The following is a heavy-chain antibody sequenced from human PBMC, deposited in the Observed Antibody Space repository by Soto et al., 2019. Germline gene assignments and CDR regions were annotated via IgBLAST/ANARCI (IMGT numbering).Heavy chain of an antibody. J-gene: IGHJ5*02. V-gene: IGHV1-69*13. Sequence: GAPVKVSCKSSGYTITSYGISCVRQAPGQRLEWMGGIIPIFGTANYAQKFQGRVTITGDESTSTAYMELSSLRSEDTAVYYCARVPTMVGGVIRNWFDPWGQGTWVTVSS. CDR2: IIPIFGTA. CDR3: ARVPTMVGGVIRNWFDP. CDR1: GYTITSYG. D-gene: IGHD3-10*01.